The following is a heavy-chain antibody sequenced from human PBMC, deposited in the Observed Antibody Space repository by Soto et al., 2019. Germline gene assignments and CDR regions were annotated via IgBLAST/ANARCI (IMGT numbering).Heavy chain of an antibody. CDR2: ISAYTGNT. CDR3: ARGPESRSTAYFDY. V-gene: IGHV1-18*01. D-gene: IGHD2-2*01. J-gene: IGHJ4*02. Sequence: KVSCKASGFSFTDYGFTWVRQAPGEGLEWMGWISAYTGNTNYAQKVQDRVTMSTDTSTSTAYLDLRSLRSDDTAVYYCARGPESRSTAYFDYWGQGTLVTVSS. CDR1: GFSFTDYG.